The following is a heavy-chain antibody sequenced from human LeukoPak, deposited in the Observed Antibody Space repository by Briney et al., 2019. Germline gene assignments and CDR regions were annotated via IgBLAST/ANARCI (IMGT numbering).Heavy chain of an antibody. J-gene: IGHJ3*02. CDR3: AVLGDFWSGDAFDI. Sequence: PGGSLRLSCAASGFTFSSYGMHWVRQAPGKGLEWVAVIWYGGSNKYYADPVKGRFTISRDNSKNTLYLQMNSLRAEDTAVYYCAVLGDFWSGDAFDIWGQGTMVTVSS. V-gene: IGHV3-33*08. CDR2: IWYGGSNK. D-gene: IGHD3-3*01. CDR1: GFTFSSYG.